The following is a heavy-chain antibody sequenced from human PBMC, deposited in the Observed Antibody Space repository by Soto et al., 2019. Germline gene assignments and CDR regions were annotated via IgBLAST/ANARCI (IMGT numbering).Heavy chain of an antibody. CDR1: GFSLSNGKVG. CDR2: IFSNDEK. Sequence: HVTLKESGPVLVKPTETLTLTCTVSGFSLSNGKVGVSWIRQPPGKALEWLAHIFSNDEKSYRTSLKSRLTNSEDTSKSQVVLTMTNVDPVDTATYYCARILFGRSVAGGYFYMDVWGKGPTVTLSS. D-gene: IGHD6-19*01. V-gene: IGHV2-26*01. CDR3: ARILFGRSVAGGYFYMDV. J-gene: IGHJ6*03.